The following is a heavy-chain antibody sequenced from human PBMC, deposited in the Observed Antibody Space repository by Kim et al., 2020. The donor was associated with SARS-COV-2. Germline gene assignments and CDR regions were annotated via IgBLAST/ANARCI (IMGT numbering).Heavy chain of an antibody. J-gene: IGHJ4*02. V-gene: IGHV3-7*01. CDR2: INHDGSET. D-gene: IGHD3-9*01. CDR1: GFTFNNYW. Sequence: GGSLRLSCTASGFTFNNYWMGWVRQAPGRGLEWVANINHDGSETDYVDSVKGRVTIARDKAKNSLFLQMKGLRAEDTAMYYCAKERGVLRYFDWLPPEYGGQGTLVSVSS. CDR3: AKERGVLRYFDWLPPEY.